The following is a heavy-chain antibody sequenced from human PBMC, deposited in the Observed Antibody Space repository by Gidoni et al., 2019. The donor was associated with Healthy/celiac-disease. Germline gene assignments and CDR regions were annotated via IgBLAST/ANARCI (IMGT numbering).Heavy chain of an antibody. CDR1: GFTFSSYS. J-gene: IGHJ6*02. CDR3: AREGGLWFGELYHYYYGMDV. D-gene: IGHD3-10*01. Sequence: EVQLVESGGGLVKPGGSLRLSCAASGFTFSSYSMNWVRQAQGKGLEWVSSIISSSSYIYYADSVKGRFTISRDNAKNSLYLQMNSLRAEDTAVYYCAREGGLWFGELYHYYYGMDVWGQGTTVTVSS. CDR2: IISSSSYI. V-gene: IGHV3-21*01.